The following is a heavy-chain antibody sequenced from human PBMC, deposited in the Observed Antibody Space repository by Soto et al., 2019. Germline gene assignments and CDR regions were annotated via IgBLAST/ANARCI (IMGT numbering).Heavy chain of an antibody. J-gene: IGHJ4*02. Sequence: SETLSLTCAVYGGSFSGYYWNWFRQPPGKGLEWIGEINHSGSTNYNPSLKSRVTISVDTSKNQFSLKLSSVTAADTAVYYCARAPIVATIGPLVFDYWGQGTLVTVSS. D-gene: IGHD5-12*01. CDR3: ARAPIVATIGPLVFDY. CDR1: GGSFSGYY. CDR2: INHSGST. V-gene: IGHV4-34*01.